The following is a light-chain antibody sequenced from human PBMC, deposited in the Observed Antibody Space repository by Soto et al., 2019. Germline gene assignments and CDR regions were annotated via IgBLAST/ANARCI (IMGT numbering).Light chain of an antibody. CDR1: SCDIGNYIY. J-gene: IGLJ1*01. CDR3: SSYAGSKTV. V-gene: IGLV2-8*01. Sequence: QSALTQPPAASGSPGQSVTISCTGTSCDIGNYIYVSWYQQHPGKAPKLIIYEVSRWTSGVPDRFSGSKPGNTASLTISGLQADDEADYYCSSYAGSKTVFGTGTKLTVL. CDR2: EVS.